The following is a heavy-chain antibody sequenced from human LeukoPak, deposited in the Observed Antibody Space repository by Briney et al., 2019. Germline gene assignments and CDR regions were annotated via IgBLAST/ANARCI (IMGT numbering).Heavy chain of an antibody. CDR3: ARARENRQWLTT. D-gene: IGHD6-19*01. Sequence: ASVKVSCKASGYTFTGYYTHWVRQAPGQGLEWMGWINPNSGGTNYAQKFQGRVTMTRDTSISTAYMELSRLRSDDTAVYYCARARENRQWLTTWGQGTLVTVSS. J-gene: IGHJ4*02. CDR2: INPNSGGT. V-gene: IGHV1-2*02. CDR1: GYTFTGYY.